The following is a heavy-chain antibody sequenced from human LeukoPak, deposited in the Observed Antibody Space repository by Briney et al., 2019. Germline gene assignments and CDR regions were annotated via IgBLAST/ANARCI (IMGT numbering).Heavy chain of an antibody. V-gene: IGHV4-34*01. J-gene: IGHJ5*02. Sequence: SGTLSLTCAVDGGYFIGYYWSWILQPPGKGRQWMGEINYSGSTHYYPSLKSRVTISVDTSKNQFSLKLRSVPAADTAVHYCARDFRPGLKRYCSSTSCKNWFDPWGQGTLVSVSS. CDR2: INYSGST. D-gene: IGHD2-2*01. CDR1: GGYFIGYY. CDR3: ARDFRPGLKRYCSSTSCKNWFDP.